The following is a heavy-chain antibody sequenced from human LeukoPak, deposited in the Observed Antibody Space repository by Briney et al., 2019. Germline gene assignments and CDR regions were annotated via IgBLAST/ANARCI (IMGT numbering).Heavy chain of an antibody. J-gene: IGHJ5*02. CDR2: IYYSGST. CDR1: GGSVSSGSYY. V-gene: IGHV4-61*01. D-gene: IGHD1/OR15-1a*01. CDR3: ARHSTGNNPDNNWFDP. Sequence: SETLSLTCTVSGGSVSSGSYYWSWIRQPPGKGLEWIGYIYYSGSTNYNPSLKSRVTISVDTSKNQFSLKLSSVTAADTAVYYCARHSTGNNPDNNWFDPWGQGTLVTVSS.